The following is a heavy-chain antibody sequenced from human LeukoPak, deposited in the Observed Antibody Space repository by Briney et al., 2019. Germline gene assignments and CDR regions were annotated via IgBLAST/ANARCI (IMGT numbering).Heavy chain of an antibody. CDR1: GYTFTGYY. D-gene: IGHD2-8*01. V-gene: IGHV1-2*02. J-gene: IGHJ5*02. CDR2: INPNTGGT. Sequence: ASVKVSCKASGYTFTGYYMHWVRQAPGQGLEWMGWINPNTGGTNYAQKFQGRVSMTRDTSINTAYMELSRLTSDDTAVYYCAREGGSSLTIMVTNWFDPWGQGTLVTVSS. CDR3: AREGGSSLTIMVTNWFDP.